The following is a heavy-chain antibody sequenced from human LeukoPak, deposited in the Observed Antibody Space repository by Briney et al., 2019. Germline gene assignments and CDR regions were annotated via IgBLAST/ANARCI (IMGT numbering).Heavy chain of an antibody. D-gene: IGHD1-14*01. CDR2: IRQDGSDK. V-gene: IGHV3-7*03. Sequence: GGSLRLSCAASGFTFSDYWMTWVRQAPGKGLAWVANIRQDGSDKYHVDSVKGRFTISRDNAKNSVYLQMNSLRAEDTAVYYCAKDPNRMVTPHPPFDYWGQGTLVTVSS. J-gene: IGHJ4*02. CDR1: GFTFSDYW. CDR3: AKDPNRMVTPHPPFDY.